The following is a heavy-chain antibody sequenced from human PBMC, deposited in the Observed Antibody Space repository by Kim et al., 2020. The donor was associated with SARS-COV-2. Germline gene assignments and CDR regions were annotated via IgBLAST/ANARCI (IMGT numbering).Heavy chain of an antibody. V-gene: IGHV4-39*01. CDR3: ARLTGFWRRYVDY. D-gene: IGHD3-3*01. CDR1: GGFISSSSYH. Sequence: SGTLSLTCSVSGGFISSSSYHWGWIRQPPGEGLEWIGSIYYSGSTYYNPSLKSRVTMSVDTSKNQCSLKLSSVTAADTSIYYCARLTGFWRRYVDYWGQGILVTVSS. CDR2: IYYSGST. J-gene: IGHJ4*02.